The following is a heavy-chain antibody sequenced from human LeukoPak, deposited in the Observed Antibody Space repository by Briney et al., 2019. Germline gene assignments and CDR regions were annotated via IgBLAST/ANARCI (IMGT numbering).Heavy chain of an antibody. Sequence: GGSLRLSCAASGFTFSSYAMSWVRQAPGKGLEWVSVIYSGGSTYYADSVKGRFTISRDNSKNTLYLQMNSLRAEDTAVYYCATYGDSDSGYYYYYMDVWGKGTTVTVSS. D-gene: IGHD4-17*01. CDR2: IYSGGST. V-gene: IGHV3-53*01. CDR1: GFTFSSYA. J-gene: IGHJ6*03. CDR3: ATYGDSDSGYYYYYMDV.